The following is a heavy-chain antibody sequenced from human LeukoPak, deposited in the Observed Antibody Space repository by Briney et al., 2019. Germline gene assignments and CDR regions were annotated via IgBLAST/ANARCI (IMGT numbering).Heavy chain of an antibody. J-gene: IGHJ4*02. Sequence: GGSLRLSCAASGFTFSTYWMHWVRQAPGKGLVWVARIRPEGTTTAYADPVKGRFTISRDNAKDTLFLQMNSLSAEDTAVYYCARDLDWILFDYWGQGTLVTVSS. CDR3: ARDLDWILFDY. CDR1: GFTFSTYW. CDR2: IRPEGTTT. D-gene: IGHD3-9*01. V-gene: IGHV3-74*03.